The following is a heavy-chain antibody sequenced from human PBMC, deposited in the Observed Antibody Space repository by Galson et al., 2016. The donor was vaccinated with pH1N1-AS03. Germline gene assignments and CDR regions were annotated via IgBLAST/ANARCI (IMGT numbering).Heavy chain of an antibody. CDR1: GGTLNNYA. J-gene: IGHJ4*02. V-gene: IGHV1-69*06. Sequence: SVKVSCKASGGTLNNYAINWVRQAPGPGLEWMGGISPIFGSANHAQKFPGRVPITADIFTYTVYMELSSLRSEDTAVHYCARGLTYHFGSGSVFWGQGTLVTVSS. CDR2: ISPIFGSA. D-gene: IGHD3-10*01. CDR3: ARGLTYHFGSGSVF.